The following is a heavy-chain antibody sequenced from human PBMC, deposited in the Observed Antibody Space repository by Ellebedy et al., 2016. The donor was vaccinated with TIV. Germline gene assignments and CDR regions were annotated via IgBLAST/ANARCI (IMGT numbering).Heavy chain of an antibody. CDR2: LDANSGNT. Sequence: ASVKVSXKTSGYTFINSDIKWVRQATGQGLEWMGWLDANSGNTGYAPKFQGRVTLTRDTSTSTAYMELSNLRSDDTAVYYCARGLYYSYMDVWGKGTTVTVSS. J-gene: IGHJ6*03. CDR1: GYTFINSD. CDR3: ARGLYYSYMDV. V-gene: IGHV1-8*01.